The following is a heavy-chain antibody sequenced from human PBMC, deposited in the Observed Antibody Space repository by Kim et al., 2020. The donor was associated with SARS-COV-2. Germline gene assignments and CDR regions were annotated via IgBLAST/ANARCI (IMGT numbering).Heavy chain of an antibody. D-gene: IGHD1-26*01. CDR1: GGSISSGSYY. J-gene: IGHJ3*02. V-gene: IGHV4-39*07. Sequence: SETLSLTCSVSGGSISSGSYYWVWIRQPPGEGLEWIGTIYYSGSAYHNPSLKSRITISVDTSKNQFSLKLTSVTAADTALYYWARENVVGANFRGAVDI. CDR3: ARENVVGANFRGAVDI. CDR2: IYYSGSA.